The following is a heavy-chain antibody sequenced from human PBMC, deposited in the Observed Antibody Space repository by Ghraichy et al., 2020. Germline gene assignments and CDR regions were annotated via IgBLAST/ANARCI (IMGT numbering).Heavy chain of an antibody. J-gene: IGHJ3*02. CDR3: ARDWGTHKYQGALDI. CDR2: IYVGGAT. CDR1: GFTVSSNN. V-gene: IGHV3-53*01. Sequence: GESLNISCAASGFTVSSNNMSWVRQPPGRGLEWVSVIYVGGATYYADSVKGRFSLSRDTSKNTVYLQMNSLRADDTALYYCARDWGTHKYQGALDIWGQGTLVTVSS. D-gene: IGHD3-16*01.